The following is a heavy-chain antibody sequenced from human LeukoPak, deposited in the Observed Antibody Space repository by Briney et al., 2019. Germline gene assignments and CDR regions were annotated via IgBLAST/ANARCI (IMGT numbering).Heavy chain of an antibody. Sequence: PGGSLRLSCAASGFTVSSNYMSWVRQAPGKGLEWVSVIYSGGSTYYADSVKGRFTISRDNSKKTLYLQMNSLRAEDTAMYYCARASIAVAGPLDYWGQGTLVTVSS. J-gene: IGHJ4*02. CDR2: IYSGGST. CDR1: GFTVSSNY. CDR3: ARASIAVAGPLDY. D-gene: IGHD6-19*01. V-gene: IGHV3-53*01.